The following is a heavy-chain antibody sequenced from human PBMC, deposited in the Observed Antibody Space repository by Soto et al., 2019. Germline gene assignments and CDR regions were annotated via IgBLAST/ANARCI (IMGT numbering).Heavy chain of an antibody. V-gene: IGHV3-21*01. J-gene: IGHJ5*02. Sequence: EVQLVASGGGRVKPGGSLSLSCAASGFTFSSYSMNWVRQAPGKGLEWVSSISSSSSYIYYADSVKGRFTISSDNAKNSLSLEMNSLSSEATAVYYCARGAGHLAARVDPFDWCDPWGQGTLGTVAS. CDR3: ARGAGHLAARVDPFDWCDP. CDR2: ISSSSSYI. D-gene: IGHD6-6*01. CDR1: GFTFSSYS.